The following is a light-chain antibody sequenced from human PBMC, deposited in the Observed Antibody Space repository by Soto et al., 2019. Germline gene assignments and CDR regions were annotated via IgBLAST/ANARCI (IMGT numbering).Light chain of an antibody. CDR3: QQYNNWPLT. V-gene: IGKV3-15*01. CDR2: RAF. J-gene: IGKJ4*01. CDR1: LSVSSD. Sequence: EIVMTQSPATLSLSPGERATLSCRASLSVSSDFAWYRQKPGQAPRLLIYRAFTRATGIPAMFSGSGFGTEFTLTISSLQSEDFAVYYCQQYNNWPLTFGGGTKVEIK.